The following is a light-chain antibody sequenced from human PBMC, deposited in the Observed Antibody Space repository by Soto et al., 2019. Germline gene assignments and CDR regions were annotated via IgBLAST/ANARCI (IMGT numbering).Light chain of an antibody. J-gene: IGKJ1*01. Sequence: DMQMTQSTSTLSASVGDRVTLTCMASQSISSWLAWYQQKPGKAPKLLIYKASSLESGVPSRFSGSGSGTEFTLTISSLQPDDFATYYCQHYNSYSEAFGQGIKVDIK. V-gene: IGKV1-5*03. CDR2: KAS. CDR1: QSISSW. CDR3: QHYNSYSEA.